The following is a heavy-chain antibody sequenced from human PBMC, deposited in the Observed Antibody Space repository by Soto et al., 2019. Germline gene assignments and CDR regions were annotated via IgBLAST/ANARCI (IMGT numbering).Heavy chain of an antibody. V-gene: IGHV3-9*01. CDR3: AKDGALNY. J-gene: IGHJ4*02. CDR1: GFTFDDYA. CDR2: ISWNSGSI. Sequence: EVQLVESGGGLVQPGRSLRLSCAASGFTFDDYAMHWVRQAPGKGLEWVSGISWNSGSIGYADSVKGRFTISRDNAKNSLYLQMNSLRAEDTALYYCAKDGALNYWGQGTLVTVSS.